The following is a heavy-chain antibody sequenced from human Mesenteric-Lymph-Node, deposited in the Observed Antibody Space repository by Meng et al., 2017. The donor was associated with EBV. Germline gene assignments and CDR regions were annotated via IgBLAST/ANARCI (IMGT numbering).Heavy chain of an antibody. V-gene: IGHV1-18*01. CDR2: INAYNGDT. J-gene: IGHJ4*02. D-gene: IGHD1-26*01. CDR1: GYTFTNYG. CDR3: ARVEVGITSGDY. Sequence: QAQLVQSGGEVKKPGASVKVPCKASGYTFTNYGITWVRQAPGQGLEWMGWINAYNGDTNYAQTLQGRVTMTTDTSTSTAYKELRSLRSDDTAVYYCARVEVGITSGDYWGQGTLVTVSS.